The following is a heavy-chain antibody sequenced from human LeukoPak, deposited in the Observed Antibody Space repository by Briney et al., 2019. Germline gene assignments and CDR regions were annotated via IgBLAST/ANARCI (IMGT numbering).Heavy chain of an antibody. CDR1: GFTFSSYS. CDR3: ASVEYSSSSYGYYYGMDV. J-gene: IGHJ6*02. V-gene: IGHV3-48*02. Sequence: AGGSLRLSCAASGFTFSSYSMNWVRQAPGKGLEWVSYISSSSSTIYYADSVKGRFTISRDNAKSSLYLQMNSLRDEDTAVYYCASVEYSSSSYGYYYGMDVWGQGTTVTVSS. D-gene: IGHD6-6*01. CDR2: ISSSSSTI.